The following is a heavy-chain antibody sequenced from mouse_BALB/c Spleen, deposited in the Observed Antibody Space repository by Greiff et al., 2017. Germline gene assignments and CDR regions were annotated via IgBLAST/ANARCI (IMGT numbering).Heavy chain of an antibody. CDR1: GFTFSSYA. J-gene: IGHJ1*01. Sequence: EVQRVESGGGLVKPGGSLKLSCAASGFTFSSYAMSWVRQTPEKRLEWVASISSGGSTYYPDSVKGRFTISRDNARNILYLQMSSLRSEDTAMYYCARRGYGSSYPYWYFDVWGAGTTVTVSS. CDR3: ARRGYGSSYPYWYFDV. D-gene: IGHD1-1*01. V-gene: IGHV5-6-5*01. CDR2: ISSGGST.